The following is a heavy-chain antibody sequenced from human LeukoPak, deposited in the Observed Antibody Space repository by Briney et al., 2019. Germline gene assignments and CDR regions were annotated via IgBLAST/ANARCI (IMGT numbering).Heavy chain of an antibody. J-gene: IGHJ4*02. CDR1: GFTFSSFA. D-gene: IGHD7-27*01. V-gene: IGHV3-23*01. Sequence: GGSLRLSCAASGFTFSSFAMGWVRQAPGKGLEWVSAISGSGDTYYAGSVKGRFSISRDNSKNTLILQMNSLRVEDTAVYYCSKALYDSTGDGYWGQGTLVTISS. CDR2: ISGSGDT. CDR3: SKALYDSTGDGY.